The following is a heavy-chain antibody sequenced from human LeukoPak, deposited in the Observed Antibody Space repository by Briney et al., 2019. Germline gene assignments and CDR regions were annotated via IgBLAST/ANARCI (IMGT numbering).Heavy chain of an antibody. J-gene: IGHJ3*02. CDR2: ISGSGGST. V-gene: IGHV3-23*01. CDR3: TCEEYTHAFDI. CDR1: GLSFSSYA. Sequence: GGSLRLSCAASGLSFSSYAMSWVRQAPGKGLEWVSGISGSGGSTNSADSVKGRFTISRDNSKNTLYLQMNSLRAEDTAVYYCTCEEYTHAFDIWGQRTMVTVSS. D-gene: IGHD2/OR15-2a*01.